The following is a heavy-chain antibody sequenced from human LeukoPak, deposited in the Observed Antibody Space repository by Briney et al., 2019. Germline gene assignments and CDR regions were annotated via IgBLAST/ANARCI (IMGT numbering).Heavy chain of an antibody. V-gene: IGHV3-21*01. D-gene: IGHD6-19*01. CDR2: ISSSSSYI. CDR3: ARDQWSSSGHYFDY. Sequence: GGSLRLSCTVSGFTVSSNSMSWVRQAPGKGLEWVSSISSSSSYIYYADSVKGRFTISRDNAKNSLYLQMNSLRAEDTAVYYCARDQWSSSGHYFDYWGQGTLVTVSS. CDR1: GFTVSSNS. J-gene: IGHJ4*02.